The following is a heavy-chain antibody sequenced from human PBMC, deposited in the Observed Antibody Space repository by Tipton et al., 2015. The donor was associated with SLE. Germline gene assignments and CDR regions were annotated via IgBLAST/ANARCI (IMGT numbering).Heavy chain of an antibody. Sequence: TLSLTCTVSGDSISNYYWSWIRQSAGKGLEWMGRFYPGGTTSYNPSFKSRVTMSADTSKNQFSLKLNSVTAADTAVYYCARGSEMATVGRGAFDIWGQGTVVTVSS. CDR1: GDSISNYY. D-gene: IGHD5-24*01. J-gene: IGHJ3*02. CDR3: ARGSEMATVGRGAFDI. CDR2: FYPGGTT. V-gene: IGHV4-4*07.